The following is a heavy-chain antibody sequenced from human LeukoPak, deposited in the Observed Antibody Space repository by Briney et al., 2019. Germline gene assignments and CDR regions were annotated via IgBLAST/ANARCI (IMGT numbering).Heavy chain of an antibody. Sequence: SGGSLRLSCAASGFTFSNYWMSWVRQAPGKGLEWVANIKQDGSEKDFVDSLKSGFTISKDNAKNSLYLQMNSLRAEDTAVYYCARIGYSSSSFDYWGEGTLVTVSS. J-gene: IGHJ4*02. V-gene: IGHV3-7*01. CDR1: GFTFSNYW. D-gene: IGHD6-6*01. CDR3: ARIGYSSSSFDY. CDR2: IKQDGSEK.